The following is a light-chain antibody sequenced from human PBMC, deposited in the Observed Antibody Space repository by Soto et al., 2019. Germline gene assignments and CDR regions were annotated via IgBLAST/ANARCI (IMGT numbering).Light chain of an antibody. CDR1: QNIIFY. CDR2: AAS. CDR3: QQYNIYSAT. V-gene: IGKV1-39*01. J-gene: IGKJ1*01. Sequence: DIQMTQCPSSLSSSVGDRVTITCRASQNIIFYLNWYQQKPGQAPKLLIYAASNLQSGVPSRFSGSGSGTDFTLTISSLQPEDFATYYCQQYNIYSATFGQGTKVDI.